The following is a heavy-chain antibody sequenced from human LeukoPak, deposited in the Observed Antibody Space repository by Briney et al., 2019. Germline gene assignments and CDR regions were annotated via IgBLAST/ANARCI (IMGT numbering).Heavy chain of an antibody. CDR2: LSYGRRT. CDR1: GDSISSNAYY. CDR3: ARQSGPYSSRWFDY. D-gene: IGHD6-13*01. Sequence: AETLSLTCTVSGDSISSNAYYWGWIRQPPGKGLEWIGSLSYGRRTFYSPSLKSGVSMSVDTSKNQFSLKLSSVTAADTAVYYCARQSGPYSSRWFDYWGQGTLVT. V-gene: IGHV4-39*01. J-gene: IGHJ4*02.